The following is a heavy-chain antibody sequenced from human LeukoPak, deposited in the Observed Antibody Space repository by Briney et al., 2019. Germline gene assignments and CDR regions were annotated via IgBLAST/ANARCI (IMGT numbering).Heavy chain of an antibody. D-gene: IGHD2-21*02. CDR3: ARGGLVVVTAMDV. CDR1: GYSISGYY. J-gene: IGHJ6*02. CDR2: IYYSGST. V-gene: IGHV4-59*01. Sequence: PSETLSLTCTVAGYSISGYYWSWIRQPPGKGLEWIGYIYYSGSTYYNPSLKSRVTISLDTSKNQFSLKLNSVTAADTAVYYCARGGLVVVTAMDVWGQGTTVTVSS.